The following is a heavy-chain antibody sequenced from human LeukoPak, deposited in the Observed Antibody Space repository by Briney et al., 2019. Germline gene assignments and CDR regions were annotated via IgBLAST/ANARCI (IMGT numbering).Heavy chain of an antibody. Sequence: GGSLRLSCAASGFTFSSYAMRWVRQAPGKGLEYVSAISSNGGSTYYANSVKGRFTISRDNSKNTLYLQMGSLRAEDTAVYYCAKGVGFAGPGYCSGGSCYFDYWGQGTLVTVSS. CDR3: AKGVGFAGPGYCSGGSCYFDY. D-gene: IGHD2-15*01. V-gene: IGHV3-64*01. J-gene: IGHJ4*02. CDR1: GFTFSSYA. CDR2: ISSNGGST.